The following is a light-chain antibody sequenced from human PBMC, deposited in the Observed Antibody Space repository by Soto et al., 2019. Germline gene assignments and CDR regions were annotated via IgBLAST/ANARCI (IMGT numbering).Light chain of an antibody. V-gene: IGKV3-20*01. Sequence: ETVMTQSPATLSVSPGERATLSCRASLSVSSKYLAWYQQKPGQAPRVLIYGTSIRASGVPERFSGGGSGTDFTLTITRLEPEDFAVYYCQQYGSSLFTFGPGT. CDR2: GTS. CDR1: LSVSSKY. CDR3: QQYGSSLFT. J-gene: IGKJ3*01.